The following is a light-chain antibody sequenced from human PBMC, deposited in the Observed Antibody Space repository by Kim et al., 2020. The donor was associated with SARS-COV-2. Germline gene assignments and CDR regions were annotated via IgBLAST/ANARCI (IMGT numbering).Light chain of an antibody. Sequence: EVVLTQSPATLSASPGERVTLSCRASQSVSSYLAWYQHKPGQSPRLLIYDASNRATGIPARFSGSGSGTDFILTISSLEPEDVAVYYCQQRSNWLTFGGGTKVEI. J-gene: IGKJ4*01. CDR1: QSVSSY. V-gene: IGKV3-11*01. CDR2: DAS. CDR3: QQRSNWLT.